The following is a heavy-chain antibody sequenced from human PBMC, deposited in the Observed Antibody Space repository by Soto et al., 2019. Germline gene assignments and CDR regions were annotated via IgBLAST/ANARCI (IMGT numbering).Heavy chain of an antibody. J-gene: IGHJ4*02. D-gene: IGHD5-18*01. V-gene: IGHV4-39*07. CDR3: ARESVDTAMEFDY. CDR2: IFYDGRT. Sequence: SETLSLTCTVSGGSISSSSYYWGWIRQPPGKGLEWIGSIFYDGRTYYTPSLKSRVTLSLDTSKNQLSLKLSSVTAADTAVYYCARESVDTAMEFDYWGQGTLVTVSS. CDR1: GGSISSSSYY.